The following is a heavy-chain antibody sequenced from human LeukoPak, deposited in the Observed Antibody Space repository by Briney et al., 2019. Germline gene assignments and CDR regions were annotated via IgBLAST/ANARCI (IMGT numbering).Heavy chain of an antibody. CDR1: GGSISSGSNY. D-gene: IGHD5-12*01. CDR2: IYTGGST. V-gene: IGHV4-61*02. Sequence: SETLSLTCTVSGGSISSGSNYWSWIRQPAGKGLEWIGRIYTGGSTNYNPSLKSRVTISVDTSKNQFSLKLSSVTAADTAVYYCARSSYSGYDLPILYYFDYWGQGTLVTVSS. CDR3: ARSSYSGYDLPILYYFDY. J-gene: IGHJ4*02.